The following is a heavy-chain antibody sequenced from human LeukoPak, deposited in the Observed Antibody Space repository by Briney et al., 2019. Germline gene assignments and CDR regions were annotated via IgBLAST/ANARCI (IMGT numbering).Heavy chain of an antibody. CDR3: VRDHYVSGNYVLDDY. CDR2: INPKNGGT. D-gene: IGHD3-16*01. CDR1: GYTFTSYY. V-gene: IGHV1-2*02. Sequence: ASMKVSCKASGYTFTSYYMHWVRQAPGQGLEWMGWINPKNGGTNYAQKFQGRVTMTRDTSISAAYMVLSRLRSDDTPVYYCVRDHYVSGNYVLDDYWGQGTLVTVSS. J-gene: IGHJ4*02.